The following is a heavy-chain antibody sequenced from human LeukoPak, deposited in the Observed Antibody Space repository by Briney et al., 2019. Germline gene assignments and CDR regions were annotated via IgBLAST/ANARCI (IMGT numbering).Heavy chain of an antibody. CDR2: VNNDGSAT. Sequence: QAGGSLRLSCAASRFIFTNYWIHWVRKAPGKGLVWVSHVNNDGSATSYADSVKGRFTISRDSAKNTVYLHMNSLRVEDTAVYYCTSFFETNWGQGTLVTVSS. CDR1: RFIFTNYW. V-gene: IGHV3-74*01. D-gene: IGHD2/OR15-2a*01. CDR3: TSFFETN. J-gene: IGHJ4*02.